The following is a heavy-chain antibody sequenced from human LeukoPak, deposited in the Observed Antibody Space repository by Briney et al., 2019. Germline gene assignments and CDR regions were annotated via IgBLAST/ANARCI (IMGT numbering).Heavy chain of an antibody. CDR3: ARDTCDGGDCFNWFDT. CDR1: GYSFTDYY. V-gene: IGHV1-2*02. D-gene: IGHD2-21*02. J-gene: IGHJ5*02. CDR2: INPKGGGI. Sequence: ASVKVSCKASGYSFTDYYIHWARQAPGQGLEWMGWINPKGGGINYAPEFQGRVTMTRDTSITTAYMELSSLRSDDTAMYYCARDTCDGGDCFNWFDTWGQGTLVTVSS.